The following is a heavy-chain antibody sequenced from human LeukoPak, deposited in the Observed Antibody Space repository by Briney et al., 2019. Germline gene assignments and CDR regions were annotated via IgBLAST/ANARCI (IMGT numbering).Heavy chain of an antibody. CDR2: INHSGST. V-gene: IGHV4-34*01. CDR1: GGSFSGYY. CDR3: ARGYRAVRRVNWFDP. J-gene: IGHJ5*02. Sequence: PSETLSLTCAVYGGSFSGYYWSWIRQPPGKGLEWIGEINHSGSTNYNPSLKSRVTISVDTSKNQFSLKLSSVTAADTAVYYCARGYRAVRRVNWFDPWGQGTLVTVSS. D-gene: IGHD1-14*01.